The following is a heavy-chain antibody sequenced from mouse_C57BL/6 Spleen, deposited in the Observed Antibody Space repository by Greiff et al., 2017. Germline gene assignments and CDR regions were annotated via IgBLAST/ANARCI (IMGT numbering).Heavy chain of an antibody. CDR1: GYAFTNYL. V-gene: IGHV1-54*01. CDR3: AREEVDGPAY. D-gene: IGHD1-3*01. CDR2: INPGSGGT. J-gene: IGHJ3*01. Sequence: VQLQQSGAELVRPGTSVKVSCKASGYAFTNYLIEWVKQRPGQGLEWIGVINPGSGGTNYNEKFKGKATLTADKSSSTAYMQLSSLTSEDSAVYFCAREEVDGPAYGGQGTLVTVSA.